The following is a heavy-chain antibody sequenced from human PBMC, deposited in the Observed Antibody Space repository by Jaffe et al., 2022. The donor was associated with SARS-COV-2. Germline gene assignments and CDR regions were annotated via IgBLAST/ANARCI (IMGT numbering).Heavy chain of an antibody. CDR1: GFTVSSNY. V-gene: IGHV3-66*02. CDR3: ARGMELERRGVTNAFDI. J-gene: IGHJ3*02. CDR2: IYSGGST. D-gene: IGHD1-1*01. Sequence: EVQLVESGGGLVQPGGSLRLSCAASGFTVSSNYMSWVRQAPGKGLEWVSVIYSGGSTYYADSVKGRFTISRDNSKNTLYLQMNSLRAEDTAVYYCARGMELERRGVTNAFDIWGQGTMVTVSS.